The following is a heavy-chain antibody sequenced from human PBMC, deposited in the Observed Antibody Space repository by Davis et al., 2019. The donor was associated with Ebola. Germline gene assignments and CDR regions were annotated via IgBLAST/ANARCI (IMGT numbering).Heavy chain of an antibody. D-gene: IGHD3-16*01. CDR1: GFTFSSSG. V-gene: IGHV3-30*02. CDR2: IWYDGSNK. Sequence: PGGSLRLSCAASGFTFSSSGMHWVRQAPGKGLEWVAVIWYDGSNKYYADSVKGRFTISRDNSKNTLYLQMNSLRAEDTAVYYCAKVGRFGERYFDYWGQGTLVTVSS. CDR3: AKVGRFGERYFDY. J-gene: IGHJ4*02.